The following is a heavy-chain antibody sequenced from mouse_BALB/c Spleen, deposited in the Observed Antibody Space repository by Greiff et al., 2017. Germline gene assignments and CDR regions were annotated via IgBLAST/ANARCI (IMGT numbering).Heavy chain of an antibody. CDR2: ISSGSSTI. D-gene: IGHD1-1*01. V-gene: IGHV5-17*02. CDR1: GFTFSSFG. Sequence: EVHLVESGGGLVQPGGSRKLSCAASGFTFSSFGMHWVRQAPEKGLEWVAYISSGSSTIYYADTVKGRFTISRDNPKNTLFLQMTSLRSEDTAMYYCARGSYDYAMDYWGQGTSVTVSS. CDR3: ARGSYDYAMDY. J-gene: IGHJ4*01.